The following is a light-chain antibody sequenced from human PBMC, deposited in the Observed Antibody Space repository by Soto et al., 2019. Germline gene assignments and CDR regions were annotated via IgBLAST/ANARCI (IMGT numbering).Light chain of an antibody. J-gene: IGKJ1*01. CDR3: QQYGSSWT. V-gene: IGKV3-20*01. CDR1: QSVSSSY. CDR2: GAS. Sequence: EIVLTQPPGTLSLSPGERATLSCRASQSVSSSYLVWYQQKPGQAPRLLIYGASNRATGIPDRFSGSGSGTDFTLTISRLEPEDFAVYYCQQYGSSWTFGQGTKVEIK.